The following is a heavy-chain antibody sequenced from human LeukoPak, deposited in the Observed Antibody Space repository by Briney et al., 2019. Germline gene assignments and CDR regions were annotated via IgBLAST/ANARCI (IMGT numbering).Heavy chain of an antibody. J-gene: IGHJ5*02. D-gene: IGHD3-9*01. Sequence: ASVKVSCKASGFTFTSSAVQWVRQARGQRLEWIGWIVVGSGNTNYAQKFQERVTITRDMSTSTAYVELSSLRSEDTAVYYCAARIDFDWFGWFDPWGQGTLVTVSS. CDR2: IVVGSGNT. CDR3: AARIDFDWFGWFDP. CDR1: GFTFTSSA. V-gene: IGHV1-58*01.